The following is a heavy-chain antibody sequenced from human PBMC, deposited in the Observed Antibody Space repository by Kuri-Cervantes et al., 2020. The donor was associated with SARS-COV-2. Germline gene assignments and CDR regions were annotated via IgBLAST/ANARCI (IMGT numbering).Heavy chain of an antibody. CDR2: ISWNSGSI. CDR3: ARDGDY. CDR1: GFSFDNYA. Sequence: GGSLRLSCGASGFSFDNYAMGWVRQAPGKGLEWVSGISWNSGSIGYADSVKGRFTISRDDPKNTLYLQMDSLRDDDTAVYYCARDGDYWGQGTLVTVSS. J-gene: IGHJ4*02. V-gene: IGHV3-9*01.